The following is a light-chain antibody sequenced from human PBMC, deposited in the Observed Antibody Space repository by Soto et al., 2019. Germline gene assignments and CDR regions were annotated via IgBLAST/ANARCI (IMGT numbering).Light chain of an antibody. Sequence: IVLTQSPGTLSLSPGERATLSCRASQSVDSDFLAWYQQKPGQAPRLLMYGASSRATAIPDRFSGSESGTDFTLTVSRLEPEDSAVYYCQQYGGSPTTFGQGTRLEIK. CDR3: QQYGGSPTT. J-gene: IGKJ5*01. CDR1: QSVDSDF. CDR2: GAS. V-gene: IGKV3-20*01.